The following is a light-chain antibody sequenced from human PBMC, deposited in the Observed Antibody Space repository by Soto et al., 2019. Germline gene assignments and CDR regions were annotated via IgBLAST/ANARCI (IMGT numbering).Light chain of an antibody. Sequence: DIQMTQSPSSLSASVGDRVTITCRASQSISTYLNWYQQKPGKAPNLLIYAASSLQGGVPSRFSGSGSGTDFTLTISSLQPEDFATYYCQQSYSIPLTCGGGTKVEIK. J-gene: IGKJ4*01. CDR3: QQSYSIPLT. CDR1: QSISTY. CDR2: AAS. V-gene: IGKV1-39*01.